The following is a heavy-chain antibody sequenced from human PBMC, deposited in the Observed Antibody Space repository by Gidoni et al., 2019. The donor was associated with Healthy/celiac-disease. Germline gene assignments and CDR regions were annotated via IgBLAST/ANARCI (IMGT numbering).Heavy chain of an antibody. V-gene: IGHV1-69*08. CDR2: IIPILGIA. D-gene: IGHD3-10*01. CDR3: ARERITMVRGNFDY. J-gene: IGHJ4*02. Sequence: QVQLVQSGAEVKKPVSSVKVSCKASGATFSSYTISWVRQAPGQGLEWMGRIIPILGIANYAQKFQGRVTITADKSTSTAYMELSSLRSEDTAVYYCARERITMVRGNFDYWGQGTLVTVSS. CDR1: GATFSSYT.